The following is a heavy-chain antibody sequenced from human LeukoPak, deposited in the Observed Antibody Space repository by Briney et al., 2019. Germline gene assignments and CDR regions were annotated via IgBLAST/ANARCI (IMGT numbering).Heavy chain of an antibody. D-gene: IGHD6-19*01. CDR1: GFTFSNYW. J-gene: IGHJ6*03. Sequence: GGSLRLSCAASGFTFSNYWMHWVRQAPGKGLVWVSRINTDGSSTSYADSVKGRFTISRDNAKNTLYLQMNSLRAEDTAVYYCAREKAGRRYYYMDVWGKGTTVTVSS. CDR3: AREKAGRRYYYMDV. CDR2: INTDGSST. V-gene: IGHV3-74*01.